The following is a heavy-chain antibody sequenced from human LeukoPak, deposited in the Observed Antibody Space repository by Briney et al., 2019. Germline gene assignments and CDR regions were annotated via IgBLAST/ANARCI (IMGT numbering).Heavy chain of an antibody. V-gene: IGHV3-66*02. CDR2: IYSGGST. CDR3: ARDGNSYSFAY. J-gene: IGHJ4*02. D-gene: IGHD3-10*01. Sequence: GGSLRLSCAASGFTVSIDYMSWVRQAPGKGLEWVSVIYSGGSTYYADSVKGRFTISRDNSKNTLYLQMNSLRTEDTAIYYCARDGNSYSFAYWGQGSLVTVSS. CDR1: GFTVSIDY.